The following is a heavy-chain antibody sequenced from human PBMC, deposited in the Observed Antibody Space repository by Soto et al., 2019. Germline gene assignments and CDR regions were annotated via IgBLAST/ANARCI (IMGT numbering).Heavy chain of an antibody. CDR1: GYTFTSYG. CDR2: ISAYNGNT. CDR3: ARDLGAAGTDNSKLPNY. D-gene: IGHD6-13*01. J-gene: IGHJ4*02. Sequence: GASVKVSCKASGYTFTSYGISWVRQAPGQGLEWMGWISAYNGNTNYAQKLQGRVTMTTDTSTSTAYMELRSLRSDDTAVYYCARDLGAAGTDNSKLPNYWGQGTLVTVSS. V-gene: IGHV1-18*01.